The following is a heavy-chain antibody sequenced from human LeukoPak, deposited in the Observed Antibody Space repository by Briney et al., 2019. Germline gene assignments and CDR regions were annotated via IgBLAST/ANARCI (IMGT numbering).Heavy chain of an antibody. J-gene: IGHJ4*02. D-gene: IGHD2-2*01. Sequence: ASVKVSCKASGYTLIDNYLHWVRQAPGQGLEWVGWMNPENGGAGFAWKFQGRVIMTRDLSIGTAYMELTSLTPDDAAVYYCTRGSGTSWFDYWGQGSLVTVSS. V-gene: IGHV1-2*02. CDR3: TRGSGTSWFDY. CDR1: GYTLIDNY. CDR2: MNPENGGA.